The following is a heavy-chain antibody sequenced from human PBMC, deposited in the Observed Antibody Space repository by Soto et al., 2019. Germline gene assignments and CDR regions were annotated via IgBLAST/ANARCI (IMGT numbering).Heavy chain of an antibody. CDR2: IYYSGST. CDR3: ARGIRQGLFNYYYDGMDV. D-gene: IGHD6-19*01. J-gene: IGHJ6*02. Sequence: SGTLSLTCTVSGDSISSSSYYWGWLRQPPWKGLEWIRSIYYSGSTYYNPSLKSRITISVDTSKHQSNLKLRSVTGTDPAVEYCARGIRQGLFNYYYDGMDVGGQGPTVTVSS. CDR1: GDSISSSSYY. V-gene: IGHV4-39*01.